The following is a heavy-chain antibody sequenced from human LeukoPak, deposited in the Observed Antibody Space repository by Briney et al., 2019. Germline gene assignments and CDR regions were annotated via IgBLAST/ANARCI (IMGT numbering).Heavy chain of an antibody. Sequence: PSETLSLTCTVSGGSISSSSYYWGWIRQPPGKGLEWIGYIYYSGSTNYNPSLKSRVTISVDTSKNQFSLKLSSVTAADTAVYYCARDGYDSSGYSNFDYWGQGTLVTVSS. CDR2: IYYSGST. CDR1: GGSISSSSYY. V-gene: IGHV4-61*01. D-gene: IGHD3-22*01. J-gene: IGHJ4*02. CDR3: ARDGYDSSGYSNFDY.